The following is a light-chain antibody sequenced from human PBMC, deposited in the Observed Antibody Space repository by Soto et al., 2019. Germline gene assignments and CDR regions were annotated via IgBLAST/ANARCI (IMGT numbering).Light chain of an antibody. CDR1: QGISNY. CDR3: QKYNSAPRT. Sequence: DIQMTQSPSSLSASVGDRVTITCRASQGISNYLAWYQQKPGKVPKLLIYAASTLQSGVPSRFSGSGSGTDFTLIIIILQSEDVATYYCQKYNSAPRTFGQGTKVDIK. V-gene: IGKV1-27*01. J-gene: IGKJ1*01. CDR2: AAS.